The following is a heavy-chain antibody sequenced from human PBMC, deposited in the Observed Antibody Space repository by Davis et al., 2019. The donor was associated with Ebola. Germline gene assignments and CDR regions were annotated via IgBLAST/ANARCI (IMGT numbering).Heavy chain of an antibody. D-gene: IGHD6-13*01. J-gene: IGHJ4*02. V-gene: IGHV3-23*01. CDR1: GFPLHCFA. CDR3: VKGGPRAGAGTKSVDY. CDR2: LSYGGGTT. Sequence: GESLKTPCSASGFPLHCFAMGWVRQAPRKGLEWVSTLSYGGGTTFYADSVKGRFTISRDKTKNTLYLQMNSLRVEDSALYYCVKGGPRAGAGTKSVDYWGQGTLVTVSS.